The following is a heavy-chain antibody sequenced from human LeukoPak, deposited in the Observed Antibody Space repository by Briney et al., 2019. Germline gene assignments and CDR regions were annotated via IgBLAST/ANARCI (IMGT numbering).Heavy chain of an antibody. CDR1: GGTLSSYG. J-gene: IGHJ5*02. Sequence: ASVKVSCTASGGTLSSYGIGWVRQAPGQGLEWMGRIIPIVNRANSAQRFQGRVTITADTSTNTVYMELSSLRSDDTAVYYCARLRADAGSGHNWFDPWGQGTLVTVSS. D-gene: IGHD1-26*01. CDR2: IIPIVNRA. CDR3: ARLRADAGSGHNWFDP. V-gene: IGHV1-69*04.